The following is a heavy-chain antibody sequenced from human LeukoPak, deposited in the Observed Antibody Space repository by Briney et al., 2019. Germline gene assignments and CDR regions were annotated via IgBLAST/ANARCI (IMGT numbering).Heavy chain of an antibody. CDR3: ARAADIVATIGTWFDP. J-gene: IGHJ5*02. V-gene: IGHV4-4*02. CDR2: IYHSGST. D-gene: IGHD5-12*01. Sequence: SGTXSLTCAVSGXSIISSNWWSWVRQPPGXXXXXIGXIYHSGSTNYNPSLKSRVTISVDKSKNQFSLKLNSVTAADTAVYYCARAADIVATIGTWFDPWGQGTLVTVSS. CDR1: GXSIISSNW.